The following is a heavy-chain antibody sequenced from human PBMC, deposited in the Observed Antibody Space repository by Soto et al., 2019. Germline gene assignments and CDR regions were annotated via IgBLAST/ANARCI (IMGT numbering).Heavy chain of an antibody. CDR3: ARDGWFSAVRIPFGLDV. D-gene: IGHD2-15*01. J-gene: IGHJ6*02. V-gene: IGHV1-46*01. CDR2: INPNGGST. CDR1: GYTFSNYY. Sequence: QVQLVQSGAEVKKPGASVKVSCNAYGYTFSNYYIHWVRQAPGKGLEWMGIINPNGGSTTYAQKFQGRVTMTRDTSTSTVYMELSSLTSEDTALYYCARDGWFSAVRIPFGLDVWGQGTTVTVSS.